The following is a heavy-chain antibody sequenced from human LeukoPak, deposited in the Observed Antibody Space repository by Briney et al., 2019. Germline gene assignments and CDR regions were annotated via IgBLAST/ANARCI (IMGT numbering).Heavy chain of an antibody. J-gene: IGHJ4*02. V-gene: IGHV3-11*01. D-gene: IGHD3-22*01. Sequence: PGGSLRLSCAASGFTFSDYYMSWIRQAPGKGLEWVSYISSSGSTIYYADSVKGRFTISRDNSKNTLYLQMNSLRAEDTAVYYCAGTPYYYDSSGYYYWGQGTLVTVSS. CDR3: AGTPYYYDSSGYYY. CDR1: GFTFSDYY. CDR2: ISSSGSTI.